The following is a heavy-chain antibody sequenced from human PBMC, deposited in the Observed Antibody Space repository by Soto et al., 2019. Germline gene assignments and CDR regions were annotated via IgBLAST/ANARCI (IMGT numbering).Heavy chain of an antibody. V-gene: IGHV1-18*01. Sequence: SAKVSFKASCYTFTTYGISWVRQAPGQGLEWMGWISAYNGNTNYAQNLQGRVTMTTDTSTSTAYMELRSLRSDDTAVYYCARFYASGSYPYDYWGQGTLVTVSS. D-gene: IGHD3-10*01. CDR1: CYTFTTYG. J-gene: IGHJ4*02. CDR3: ARFYASGSYPYDY. CDR2: ISAYNGNT.